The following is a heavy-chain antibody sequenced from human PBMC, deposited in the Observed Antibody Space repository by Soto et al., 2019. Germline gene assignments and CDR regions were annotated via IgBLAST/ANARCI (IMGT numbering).Heavy chain of an antibody. J-gene: IGHJ3*02. CDR1: GFSLSTSGVG. V-gene: IGHV2-5*01. D-gene: IGHD5-18*01. Sequence: SGPTLVNPTQTLTLTCTFSGFSLSTSGVGVGWIRQPPGKALEWLALIYLNDDKRYSPSLKSRLTITKDTSKNQVVLTMTNMDPVDTATYYCAHFPYVDTALGAFDIWGQGTMVTVSS. CDR2: IYLNDDK. CDR3: AHFPYVDTALGAFDI.